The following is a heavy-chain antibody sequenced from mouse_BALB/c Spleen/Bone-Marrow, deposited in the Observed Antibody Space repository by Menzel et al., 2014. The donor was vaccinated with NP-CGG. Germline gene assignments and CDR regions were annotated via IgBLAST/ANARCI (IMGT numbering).Heavy chain of an antibody. V-gene: IGHV5-9*02. J-gene: IGHJ4*01. Sequence: EVQLVESGGGLVKPGGSLKLSCAASGFVFSSYDMSWVRQTPEKRLEWVATISSGGSYTYYPDSVKGRFTISRDNARNTLYLQMSSLRSEDTALYYCARLVVEVRRALDYWGQGTSVTVSS. CDR3: ARLVVEVRRALDY. CDR2: ISSGGSYT. CDR1: GFVFSSYD. D-gene: IGHD2-14*01.